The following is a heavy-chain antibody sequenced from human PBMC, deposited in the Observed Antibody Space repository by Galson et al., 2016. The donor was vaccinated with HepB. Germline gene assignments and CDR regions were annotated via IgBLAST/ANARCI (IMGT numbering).Heavy chain of an antibody. V-gene: IGHV3-23*01. CDR1: GFTFDNHA. J-gene: IGHJ4*01. Sequence: SLRLSCAVSGFTFDNHAMSWVRQAPGKGLEWVSGVSGSGGITYSADPVKGRFTISSDNSKNVLYLHMSSLRAEDTAVYYCARDNRSAKLPYYYDYWGQGTLITVSS. CDR3: ARDNRSAKLPYYYDY. D-gene: IGHD4-23*01. CDR2: VSGSGGIT.